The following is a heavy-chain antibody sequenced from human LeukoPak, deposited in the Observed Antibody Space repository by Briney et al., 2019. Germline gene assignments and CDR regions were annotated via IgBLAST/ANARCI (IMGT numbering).Heavy chain of an antibody. Sequence: GGPLRLSCAASGFTFSIYAMSWVRQAPGKGLEWVSGTSGVGGRTYYADSMQGRFTISRDTSRNTLYLQMNSLRVEDTAVYYCAKDHRWNDAPCYFDCWGQGTLVTVSS. J-gene: IGHJ4*02. D-gene: IGHD1-1*01. CDR1: GFTFSIYA. CDR2: TSGVGGRT. CDR3: AKDHRWNDAPCYFDC. V-gene: IGHV3-23*01.